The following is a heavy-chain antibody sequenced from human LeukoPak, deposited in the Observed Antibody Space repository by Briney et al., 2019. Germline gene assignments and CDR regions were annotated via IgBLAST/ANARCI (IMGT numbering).Heavy chain of an antibody. Sequence: PGRSLRLSCAASGFTFSSYAMHWVRQAPGKGLEWVAVISYDGSNKYYADSVKGRSTISRDNSKNTLYLQMNSLRAEDTAVYYCARGTMIVAFDYWGQGTLVTVSS. CDR1: GFTFSSYA. CDR2: ISYDGSNK. J-gene: IGHJ4*02. D-gene: IGHD3-22*01. CDR3: ARGTMIVAFDY. V-gene: IGHV3-30*04.